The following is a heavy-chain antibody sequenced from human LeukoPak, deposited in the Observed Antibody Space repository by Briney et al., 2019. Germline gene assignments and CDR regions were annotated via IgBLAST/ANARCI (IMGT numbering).Heavy chain of an antibody. V-gene: IGHV4-38-2*01. CDR2: IYHSGST. J-gene: IGHJ4*02. CDR3: ARGAYGDSPDY. D-gene: IGHD4-17*01. Sequence: GSLRLSCAASGFTFSDYYMGWISQAPGKGLEWIGSIYHSGSTYYNPSLKSRVTISVDTSKNQFSLKLSSVTAADTAVYYCARGAYGDSPDYWGQGTLVTVSS. CDR1: GFTFSDYY.